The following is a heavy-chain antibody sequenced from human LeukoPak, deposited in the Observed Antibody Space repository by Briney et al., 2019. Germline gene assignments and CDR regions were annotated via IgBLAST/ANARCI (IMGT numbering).Heavy chain of an antibody. V-gene: IGHV4-38-2*01. CDR1: GYSISSGYY. J-gene: IGHJ4*02. D-gene: IGHD4-23*01. CDR2: IYYSGST. Sequence: KPSETLSLTCAVSGYSISSGYYWGWTRQPPGKGLEWIGSIYYSGSTYYNPSLKSRVTISVDTSKNQFSLKLSSVTAADTAVYYCARRVITYYFDYWGQGTLVTVSS. CDR3: ARRVITYYFDY.